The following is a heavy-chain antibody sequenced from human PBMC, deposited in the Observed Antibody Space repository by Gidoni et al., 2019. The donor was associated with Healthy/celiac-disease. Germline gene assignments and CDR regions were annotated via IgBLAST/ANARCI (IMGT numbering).Heavy chain of an antibody. D-gene: IGHD5-18*01. CDR1: GYSISSGYY. V-gene: IGHV4-38-2*01. Sequence: QVQLQESGPGLVKPSETLSLTCAVSGYSISSGYYWGWIRQPPGKGLEWIGSIYHSGSTYYNPSLKSRVTISVDTSKNQFSLKLSSVTAADTAVYYCARGAGIQLWLRFYAFDIWGQGTMVTVSS. CDR2: IYHSGST. CDR3: ARGAGIQLWLRFYAFDI. J-gene: IGHJ3*02.